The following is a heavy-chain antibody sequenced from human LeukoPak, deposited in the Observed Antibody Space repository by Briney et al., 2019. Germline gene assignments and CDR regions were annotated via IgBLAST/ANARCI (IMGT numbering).Heavy chain of an antibody. CDR1: GFTFRSYA. V-gene: IGHV3-23*01. CDR3: ARSGYDSWFDP. J-gene: IGHJ5*02. CDR2: ISGSGGST. Sequence: PGGSLRLSCAASGFTFRSYAMSWVRQAPGKGLEWVSAISGSGGSTYYADSAKGRFTISRDNSKNTLYLQMNSLRAEDTAVYYCARSGYDSWFDPWGQGTLVTVSS. D-gene: IGHD5-12*01.